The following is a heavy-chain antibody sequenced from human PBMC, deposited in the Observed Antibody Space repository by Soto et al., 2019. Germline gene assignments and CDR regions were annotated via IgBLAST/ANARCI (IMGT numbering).Heavy chain of an antibody. Sequence: GGSLRLSCAASGFTFSSYGMHWVRQAPGKGLEWVAVISYDGSNKYYADSVKGRFTISRDNSKNTLYLQMNSLRAEDTAVYYCAKVPYSNYAAYYYYYMDFWGKGTTVTVSS. J-gene: IGHJ6*03. CDR1: GFTFSSYG. V-gene: IGHV3-30*18. D-gene: IGHD4-4*01. CDR2: ISYDGSNK. CDR3: AKVPYSNYAAYYYYYMDF.